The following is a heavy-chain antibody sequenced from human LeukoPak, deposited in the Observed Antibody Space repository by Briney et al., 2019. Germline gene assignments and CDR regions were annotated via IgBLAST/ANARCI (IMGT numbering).Heavy chain of an antibody. CDR3: ARDFWSGYYADYYYYMDV. D-gene: IGHD3-3*01. V-gene: IGHV4-59*01. CDR2: IYYSGST. Sequence: KPSETLSLTCTVPGGSISNYYWSWIRQPPGKGLEWIGYIYYSGSTNYNPSLKSRVTISVDTSKNQFSLMLSSVTAADTAVYHCARDFWSGYYADYYYYMDVWGKGTTVTVSS. CDR1: GGSISNYY. J-gene: IGHJ6*03.